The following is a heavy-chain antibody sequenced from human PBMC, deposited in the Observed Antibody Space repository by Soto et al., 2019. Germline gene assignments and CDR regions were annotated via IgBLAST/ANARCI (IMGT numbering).Heavy chain of an antibody. CDR1: GYSISSGYY. Sequence: SETLSLTCPVSGYSISSGYYWGWIRQPPGKGLAWIVSIYHSGSTYYNPSLKSRGTLSVGTYKNRLFLKLSCLTAADTALYYCAGEAEWAGKLYYYYVMDIWGQGTPVTVSS. CDR2: IYHSGST. D-gene: IGHD6-19*01. J-gene: IGHJ6*01. CDR3: AGEAEWAGKLYYYYVMDI. V-gene: IGHV4-38-2*02.